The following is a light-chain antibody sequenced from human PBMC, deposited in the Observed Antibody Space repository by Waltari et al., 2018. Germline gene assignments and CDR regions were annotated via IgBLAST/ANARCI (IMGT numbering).Light chain of an antibody. Sequence: DIQMTQSPSTLSASVGDRVTITCRASQNINNWLAWFQLKPGKAPKLLIYQASGLQSGGPSRCSGSGSGTDFTLTISGLQPDDFATYFYQQYNISPSTFGQGTKVEFK. CDR3: QQYNISPST. V-gene: IGKV1-5*03. CDR2: QAS. CDR1: QNINNW. J-gene: IGKJ1*01.